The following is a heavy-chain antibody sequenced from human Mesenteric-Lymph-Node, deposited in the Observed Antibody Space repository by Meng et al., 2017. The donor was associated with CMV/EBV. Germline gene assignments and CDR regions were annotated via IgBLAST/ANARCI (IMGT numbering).Heavy chain of an antibody. V-gene: IGHV3-20*04. CDR3: AREDEYSSSILD. D-gene: IGHD6-6*01. Sequence: GGSLRLSCAASGFIFEDYSMTWVRQVPGKGLEWVAGLNWNGGSTDYADSVKGRFTISRDNAQNSLYLQMNSLRAEDTAVYYCAREDEYSSSILDWGQGTLVTVSS. CDR1: GFIFEDYS. CDR2: LNWNGGST. J-gene: IGHJ4*02.